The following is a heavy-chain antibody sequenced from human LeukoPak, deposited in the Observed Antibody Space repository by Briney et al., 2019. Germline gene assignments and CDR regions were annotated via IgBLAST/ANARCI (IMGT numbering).Heavy chain of an antibody. V-gene: IGHV4-61*02. Sequence: SQTLSLTCTVSGGSISSGSYYWSWIRQPAGKGLEWIGRLYTSGSTNYNPSLKSRVTISVDTSKNQFSLKLSSVTAADTAVYYCARDRCSSTSCYAYYYYGMDVWGQGTTVTVSS. D-gene: IGHD2-2*01. CDR1: GGSISSGSYY. J-gene: IGHJ6*02. CDR3: ARDRCSSTSCYAYYYYGMDV. CDR2: LYTSGST.